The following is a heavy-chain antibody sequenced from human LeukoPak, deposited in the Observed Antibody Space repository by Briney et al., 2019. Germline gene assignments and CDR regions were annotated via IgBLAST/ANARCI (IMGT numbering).Heavy chain of an antibody. CDR2: IYTSGST. D-gene: IGHD6-19*01. CDR1: GGSISSYY. CDR3: ARVGFGQQWLVRGDWFDP. J-gene: IGHJ5*02. V-gene: IGHV4-4*07. Sequence: SETLSLTCTVSGGSISSYYWSWIRQPAGKGLEWIGRIYTSGSTNYNPSLKSRVTMSVDTSKNQFSLKLSSVTAADTAVYYCARVGFGQQWLVRGDWFDPWGQGTLVTVSS.